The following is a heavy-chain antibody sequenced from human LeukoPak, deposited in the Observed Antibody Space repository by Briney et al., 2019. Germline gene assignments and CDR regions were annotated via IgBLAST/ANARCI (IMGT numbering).Heavy chain of an antibody. Sequence: ASVKVSCKASGYTFTGYYMHWVRQAPGQGLEWMGWINPNSGGTNYARKFQGRVTMTRDTSISTAYMELRSLRSDDTAVYYCARWGGRCSGGSCPFDYWGQGTLVTVSS. J-gene: IGHJ4*02. CDR2: INPNSGGT. D-gene: IGHD2-15*01. V-gene: IGHV1-2*02. CDR1: GYTFTGYY. CDR3: ARWGGRCSGGSCPFDY.